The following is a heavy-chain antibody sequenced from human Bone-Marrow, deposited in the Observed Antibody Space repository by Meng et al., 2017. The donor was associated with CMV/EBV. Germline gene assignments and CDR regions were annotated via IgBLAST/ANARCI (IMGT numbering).Heavy chain of an antibody. V-gene: IGHV1-8*01. J-gene: IGHJ5*01. CDR3: AIRDIVVVPAATRVWFNP. D-gene: IGHD2-2*01. Sequence: ASVKVSCKASGYTFTTYDINWVRQATGQGLEWMGWMNPNSGNTGYAQKFQGRVTLTRVTSISTAYMELSSLTSDDTAVYYCAIRDIVVVPAATRVWFNPWGRGTLVTVSS. CDR2: MNPNSGNT. CDR1: GYTFTTYD.